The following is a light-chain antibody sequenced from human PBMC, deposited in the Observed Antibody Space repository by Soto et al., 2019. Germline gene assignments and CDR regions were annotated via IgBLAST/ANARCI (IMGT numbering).Light chain of an antibody. CDR2: GAS. Sequence: EIVLTQSPGTLSLSPGERATLSCRASQRVSSIYLAWYQHNPGQAPRLLIYGASSRATGIPDRFSGSGSGTDFTIPIRRLEHDDLAVYYCQQYGSSSWTFGRGTTVDIK. CDR1: QRVSSIY. CDR3: QQYGSSSWT. J-gene: IGKJ1*01. V-gene: IGKV3-20*01.